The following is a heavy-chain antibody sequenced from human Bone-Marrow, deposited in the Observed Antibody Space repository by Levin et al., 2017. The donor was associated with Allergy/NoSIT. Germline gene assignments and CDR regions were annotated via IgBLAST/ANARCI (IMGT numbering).Heavy chain of an antibody. CDR1: GFTFSSYG. J-gene: IGHJ4*02. CDR3: AKDEGIQLWLR. Sequence: GESLKISCAASGFTFSSYGMHWVRQAPGKGLEWVAVISYDGSNKYYADSVKGRFTISRDNSKNTLYLQMNSLRAEDTAVYYCAKDEGIQLWLRGGQGTLVTVSS. D-gene: IGHD5-18*01. CDR2: ISYDGSNK. V-gene: IGHV3-30*18.